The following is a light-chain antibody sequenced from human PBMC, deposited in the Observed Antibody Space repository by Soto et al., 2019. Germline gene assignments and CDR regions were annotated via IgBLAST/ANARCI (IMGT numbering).Light chain of an antibody. V-gene: IGKV3-15*01. CDR3: QQYYQWPLT. Sequence: EIVMTQSPATLSVSPGERATLSCRASQSVSSTLAWYQKIPGQAPRLLIYGTSTRATGIPARFSGSGSGTEFTLTISSLQSEDFAFYYCQQYYQWPLTFGGGTKVEVK. CDR2: GTS. J-gene: IGKJ4*01. CDR1: QSVSST.